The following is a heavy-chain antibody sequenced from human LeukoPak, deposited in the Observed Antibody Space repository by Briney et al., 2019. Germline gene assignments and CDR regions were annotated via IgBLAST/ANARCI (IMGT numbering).Heavy chain of an antibody. CDR1: GYTFTGYY. D-gene: IGHD3-10*01. V-gene: IGHV1-8*03. J-gene: IGHJ5*02. CDR2: MNPNSGNT. Sequence: GASVKVSCKASGYTFTGYYMHWVRQATGQGLEWMGWMNPNSGNTGYAQKFQGRVTITRNTSISTAYMELSSLRSEDTAVYYCARAWGRGGKQRSNNWFDPWGQGTLVTVSS. CDR3: ARAWGRGGKQRSNNWFDP.